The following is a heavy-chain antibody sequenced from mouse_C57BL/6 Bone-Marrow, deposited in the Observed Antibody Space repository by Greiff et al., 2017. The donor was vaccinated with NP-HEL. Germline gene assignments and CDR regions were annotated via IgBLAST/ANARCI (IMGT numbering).Heavy chain of an antibody. V-gene: IGHV1-82*01. CDR3: AREGDSNFLGPYAMDY. CDR1: GYAFSSSW. CDR2: IYPGDGDT. J-gene: IGHJ4*01. D-gene: IGHD2-5*01. Sequence: VKLQESGPELVKPGASVKISCKASGYAFSSSWMNWVKQRPGKGLEWIGRIYPGDGDTNYNGKFKGKATLTADKSSSTAYMQLSSLTSEDSAVYFCAREGDSNFLGPYAMDYWGQGTSVTVSS.